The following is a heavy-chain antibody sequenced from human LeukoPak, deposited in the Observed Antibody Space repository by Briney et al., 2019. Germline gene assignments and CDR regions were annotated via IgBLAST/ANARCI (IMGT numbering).Heavy chain of an antibody. CDR1: GYTFTSYG. Sequence: GASVKVSCKASGYTFTSYGISWVRQAPGQGLEWMGWISASNGNTNYAQKLQGRVTMTTDTSTSTAYMEVRSLRSDDTAVYYCARAGGRTSWSTYGMDVWGQGTTVTVSS. D-gene: IGHD6-13*01. CDR3: ARAGGRTSWSTYGMDV. V-gene: IGHV1-18*01. CDR2: ISASNGNT. J-gene: IGHJ6*02.